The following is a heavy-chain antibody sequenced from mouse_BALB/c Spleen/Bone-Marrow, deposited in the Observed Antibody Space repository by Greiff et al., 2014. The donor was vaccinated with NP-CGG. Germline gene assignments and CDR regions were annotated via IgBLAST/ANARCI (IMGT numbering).Heavy chain of an antibody. CDR3: ASYHSSGYAMDY. Sequence: EVNLVESGPELVKPGASVKVSCKASGYSFTGYNMYWVKQSHGKSLEWIGYIDPYNGGTSYNQKFKGKATLTVDKSSSTAFMHLNSLTSEDSAVYYCASYHSSGYAMDYWGQGTSVTVSS. J-gene: IGHJ4*01. CDR1: GYSFTGYN. V-gene: IGHV1S135*01. D-gene: IGHD3-1*01. CDR2: IDPYNGGT.